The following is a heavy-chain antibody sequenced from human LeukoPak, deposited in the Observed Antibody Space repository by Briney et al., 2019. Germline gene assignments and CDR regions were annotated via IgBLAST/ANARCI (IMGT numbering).Heavy chain of an antibody. J-gene: IGHJ3*02. Sequence: GGSLRLSCAASGFTFSSYWMHWVRQAPGKGLVWVSRINSDGSSTRYADSVKGRFTISRDNAKNTLYLQMNSLRAEDTGVYYCARDSDFVPTSDAFDIWGQGTMVTVSS. CDR3: ARDSDFVPTSDAFDI. CDR2: INSDGSST. CDR1: GFTFSSYW. D-gene: IGHD2-8*01. V-gene: IGHV3-74*01.